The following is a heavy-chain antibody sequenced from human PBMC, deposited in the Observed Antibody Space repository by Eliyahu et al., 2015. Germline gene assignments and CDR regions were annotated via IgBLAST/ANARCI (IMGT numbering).Heavy chain of an antibody. D-gene: IGHD6-19*01. CDR2: INPSGGSP. Sequence: QVQLVQSGAEVKKPGASVKVSCKASGYSFISYYMHWVRQAPGQGLEWMGIINPSGGSPTYAQKFQGRVTMTRDTSMTTIYMELSSLRSDDTAVYYCARLSGWYGSSDYWGQGTLVTVSS. CDR3: ARLSGWYGSSDY. CDR1: GYSFISYY. V-gene: IGHV1-46*01. J-gene: IGHJ4*02.